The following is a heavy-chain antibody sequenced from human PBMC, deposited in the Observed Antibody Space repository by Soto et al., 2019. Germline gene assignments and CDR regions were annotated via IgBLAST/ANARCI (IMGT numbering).Heavy chain of an antibody. CDR3: AGPMTTVTTQYFQH. CDR2: IYYSGST. D-gene: IGHD4-17*01. J-gene: IGHJ1*01. V-gene: IGHV4-39*01. CDR1: GGSISSSSYY. Sequence: PSETLSLTCTVSGGSISSSSYYWGWIRQPPGKGLEWIGSIYYSGSTYYNPSLKSRVTISVDTSKNQFSLKLSSVTAADTAVYYCAGPMTTVTTQYFQHWGQGTLVTSPQ.